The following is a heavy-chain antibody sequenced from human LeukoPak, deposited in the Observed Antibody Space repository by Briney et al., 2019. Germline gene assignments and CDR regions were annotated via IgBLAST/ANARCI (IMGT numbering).Heavy chain of an antibody. CDR3: ARGIVVVPAAILAVYYYYGMDV. D-gene: IGHD2-2*02. CDR2: IYYSGTT. V-gene: IGHV4-30-4*01. J-gene: IGHJ6*02. Sequence: SETLSLTCTVSGGSMSNSYWSWIRQPQGKGLEWIGYIYYSGTTYYNPSLKSRVTISVDTSKNQFSLKLSSVTAADTAVYYCARGIVVVPAAILAVYYYYGMDVWGQGTTVTVSS. CDR1: GGSMSNSY.